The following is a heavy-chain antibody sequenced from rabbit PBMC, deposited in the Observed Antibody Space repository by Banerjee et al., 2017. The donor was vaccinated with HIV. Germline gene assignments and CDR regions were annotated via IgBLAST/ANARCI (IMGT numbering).Heavy chain of an antibody. J-gene: IGHJ4*01. Sequence: QQQLEESGGGLVKPGGTLTLTCKASGIDFSSYYYMCWVRQAPGKGLEWIACIYAGNSGRTYYASWAKGRFTISKTSSTTVTLQMTSLTAADTATYFCARDGAHYSGAGAVNLWGPGTLVTVS. D-gene: IGHD4-1*01. CDR1: GIDFSSYYY. CDR2: IYAGNSGRT. CDR3: ARDGAHYSGAGAVNL. V-gene: IGHV1S45*01.